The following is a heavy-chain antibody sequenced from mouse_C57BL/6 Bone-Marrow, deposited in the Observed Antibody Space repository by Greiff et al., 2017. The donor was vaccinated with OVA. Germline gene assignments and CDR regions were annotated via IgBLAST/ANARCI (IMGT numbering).Heavy chain of an antibody. Sequence: VHLVESGPGLVVPSQSLSITCTVSGFSLTSYGLHWVRQPPGKGLEWLVVIWSDGSTTYNSALKSRLSISKDNSKSQVFLKMNSLQTDDTAMYYCARHDYGSSYPFAYWGQGTLVTVSA. J-gene: IGHJ3*01. CDR2: IWSDGST. V-gene: IGHV2-6-1*01. CDR1: GFSLTSYG. CDR3: ARHDYGSSYPFAY. D-gene: IGHD1-1*01.